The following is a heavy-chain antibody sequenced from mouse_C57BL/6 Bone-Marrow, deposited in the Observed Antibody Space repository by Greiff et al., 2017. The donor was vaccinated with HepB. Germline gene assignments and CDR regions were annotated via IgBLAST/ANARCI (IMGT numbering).Heavy chain of an antibody. CDR1: GYTFTDYY. V-gene: IGHV1-19*01. Sequence: EVKLVESGPVLVKPGASVKMSCKASGYTFTDYYMNWVKQSHGKSLEWIGVINPYNGGTSYNQKFKGKATLTVDKSSSTAYMELNSLTSEDSAVYYCARVYYDYDEAYWGQGTLVTVSA. CDR3: ARVYYDYDEAY. D-gene: IGHD2-4*01. CDR2: INPYNGGT. J-gene: IGHJ3*01.